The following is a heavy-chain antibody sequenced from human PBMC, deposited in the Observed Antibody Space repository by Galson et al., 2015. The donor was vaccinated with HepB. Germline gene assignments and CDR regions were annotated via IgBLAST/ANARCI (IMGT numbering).Heavy chain of an antibody. D-gene: IGHD2-15*01. J-gene: IGHJ6*02. CDR2: IIPIFGTA. V-gene: IGHV1-69*06. Sequence: SVKVSCKASGGTFSSYAISWVRQAPGQGLEWMGGIIPIFGTANYAQKFQGRATITADKSTSTAYMELSSLRSEDTAVYYCAVGRGDIVVVVAAGYYYYGMDVWGQGTTVTVSS. CDR3: AVGRGDIVVVVAAGYYYYGMDV. CDR1: GGTFSSYA.